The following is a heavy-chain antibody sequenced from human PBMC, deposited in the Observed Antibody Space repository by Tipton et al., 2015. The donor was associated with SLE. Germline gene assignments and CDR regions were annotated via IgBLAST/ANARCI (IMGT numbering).Heavy chain of an antibody. Sequence: SLRLSCAASGFTFSSHWMSWVRQAPGKGLQWVGSIKDDGSETYYVGSLKGRFTISRDNAKNSLYLQMNSLSAEDTAIYYCTRHLIGIRAFDYWGQGALVTVSS. D-gene: IGHD3-10*01. CDR1: GFTFSSHW. J-gene: IGHJ4*02. CDR2: IKDDGSET. V-gene: IGHV3-7*03. CDR3: TRHLIGIRAFDY.